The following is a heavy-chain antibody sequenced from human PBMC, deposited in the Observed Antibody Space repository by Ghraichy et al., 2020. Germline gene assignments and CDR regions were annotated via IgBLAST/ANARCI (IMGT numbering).Heavy chain of an antibody. D-gene: IGHD4-23*01. CDR2: IYYSGST. CDR3: ARSGGNSYWYFDL. J-gene: IGHJ2*01. V-gene: IGHV4-59*01. CDR1: GGSISSYY. Sequence: SETLSLTCTVSGGSISSYYWSWIRQPPGKGLEWIGYIYYSGSTNYNPSLKSRVTISVDTSKNQFSLKLSSVTAADTAVYYCARSGGNSYWYFDLWGRGPLVTVSS.